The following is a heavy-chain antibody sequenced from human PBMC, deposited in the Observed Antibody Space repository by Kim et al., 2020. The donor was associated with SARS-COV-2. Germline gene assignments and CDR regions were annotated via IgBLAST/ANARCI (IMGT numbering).Heavy chain of an antibody. J-gene: IGHJ4*02. D-gene: IGHD2-2*01. V-gene: IGHV4-39*01. CDR2: IYYSGST. CDR1: GGSISSSSYY. CDR3: ARHASDPYCSSTSCENYFDY. Sequence: SETLSLTCTVSGGSISSSSYYWGWIRQPPGKGLEWIGSIYYSGSTYYNPSLKSRVTISVDTSKNQFSLKLSSVTAADTAVYYCARHASDPYCSSTSCENYFDYWGQGTLVTVSS.